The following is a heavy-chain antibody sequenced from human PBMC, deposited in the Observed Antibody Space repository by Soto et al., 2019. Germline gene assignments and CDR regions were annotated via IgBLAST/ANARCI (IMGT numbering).Heavy chain of an antibody. Sequence: EVQLVESGGGLVQPGGSLRLSCEASGFTFSTFWMHWVRQAPGKGLVWVSRINSDGSSTNYADSVKGRVTISRDTAKNTLYLQLNSLRPEDTAVYYCARDFEYWGQGTLVTVSS. CDR2: INSDGSST. J-gene: IGHJ4*02. V-gene: IGHV3-74*01. CDR1: GFTFSTFW. CDR3: ARDFEY.